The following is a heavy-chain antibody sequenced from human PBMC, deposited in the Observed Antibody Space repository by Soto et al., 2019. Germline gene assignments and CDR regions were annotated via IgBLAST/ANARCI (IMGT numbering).Heavy chain of an antibody. J-gene: IGHJ4*02. CDR1: GYTFTGYY. CDR3: ARVAADGTALFDY. V-gene: IGHV1-2*04. D-gene: IGHD6-13*01. CDR2: INPNSGGT. Sequence: ASVKVSCKASGYTFTGYYIQWGRQAPGQGLEWMGWINPNSGGTNYAQKFQGWVTMTRDTSISTAYMELSRLRSDDTAVYYCARVAADGTALFDYCGQGTLVTVSS.